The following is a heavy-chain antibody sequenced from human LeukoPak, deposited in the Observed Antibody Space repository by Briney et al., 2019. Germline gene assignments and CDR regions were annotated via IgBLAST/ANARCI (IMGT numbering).Heavy chain of an antibody. CDR1: GYSFTTFW. CDR2: IYPGDSDT. Sequence: GESLKISCKGSGYSFTTFWIGWVRQMPGKGLEYMGMIYPGDSDTRYSPSFQGQVTISADKSISTAYLQWSSLKASDTAMYYCARHQHSGTYYNAFDIWGQGTLVTVSS. D-gene: IGHD1-26*01. CDR3: ARHQHSGTYYNAFDI. V-gene: IGHV5-51*01. J-gene: IGHJ3*02.